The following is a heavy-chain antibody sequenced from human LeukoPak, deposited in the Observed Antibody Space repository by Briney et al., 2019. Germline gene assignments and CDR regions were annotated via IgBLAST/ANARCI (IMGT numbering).Heavy chain of an antibody. CDR3: AKDYETYYYDSSYDY. V-gene: IGHV3-30-3*01. CDR1: GFTFSSYA. Sequence: GGSLRLSCAASGFTFSSYAMHWVRQAPGKGLEWVAVISYDGSNKYYADSVKGRFTISRDNSKNTLYLQMNSLRAEDSAVYYCAKDYETYYYDSSYDYWGQGTLVTVSS. J-gene: IGHJ4*02. D-gene: IGHD3-22*01. CDR2: ISYDGSNK.